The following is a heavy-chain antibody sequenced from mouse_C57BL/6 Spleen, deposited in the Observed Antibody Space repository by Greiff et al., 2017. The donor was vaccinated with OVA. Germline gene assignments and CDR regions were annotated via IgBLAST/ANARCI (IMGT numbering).Heavy chain of an antibody. CDR1: GYTFTDYY. D-gene: IGHD2-3*01. J-gene: IGHJ2*01. V-gene: IGHV1-76*01. CDR2: IYPGSGNT. Sequence: QVQLKQSGAELVRPGASVKLSCKASGYTFTDYYINWVKQRPGQGLEWIARIYPGSGNTYYNEKFKGKATLTAEKSSSTAYMQLSSLTSEDSAVYCCARSGYSHYFDYWGQGTTLTVSS. CDR3: ARSGYSHYFDY.